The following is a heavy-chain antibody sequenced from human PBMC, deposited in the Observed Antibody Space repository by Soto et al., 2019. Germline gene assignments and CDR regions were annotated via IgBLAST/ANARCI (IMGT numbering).Heavy chain of an antibody. CDR1: GGTFSSSA. CDR3: ARAHEYGGNSDAFDI. J-gene: IGHJ3*02. V-gene: IGHV1-69*15. Sequence: QVQLLQSGPEVKKPGSSVKVSCKASGGTFSSSAINWLRQAPGQGPEWMGNILPIFGTADYAQKFQGRVTITADASSNTAYMELRSLFSEDTAVYYCARAHEYGGNSDAFDIWGQGLVVTVS. CDR2: ILPIFGTA. D-gene: IGHD4-17*01.